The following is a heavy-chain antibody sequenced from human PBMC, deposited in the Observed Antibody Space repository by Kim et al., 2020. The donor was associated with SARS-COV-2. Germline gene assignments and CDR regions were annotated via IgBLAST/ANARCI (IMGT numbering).Heavy chain of an antibody. D-gene: IGHD2-2*01. J-gene: IGHJ6*02. CDR2: ISGSGGST. CDR1: GFTFSSYA. CDR3: AKGLGYCSSTSCSENYYYYYGMDV. V-gene: IGHV3-23*01. Sequence: GGSLRLSCAASGFTFSSYAMSWVRQAPGKGLEWVSAISGSGGSTYYADSVKGRFTISRDNSKNTLYLQMNSLRAEDTAVYYCAKGLGYCSSTSCSENYYYYYGMDVWGQGTTVTVSS.